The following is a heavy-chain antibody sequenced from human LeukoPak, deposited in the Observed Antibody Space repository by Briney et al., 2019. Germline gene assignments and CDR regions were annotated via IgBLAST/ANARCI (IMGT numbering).Heavy chain of an antibody. V-gene: IGHV3-23*01. J-gene: IGHJ4*02. CDR3: AKAPDDYGGNSLLY. CDR1: GFTFSSYA. Sequence: GGSLRPSCAASGFTFSSYAMSWVRQAPGKGLEWVAAISGSGGSTYYADSVKGRFTISRDNSKNTLYLQMNSLRAEDTAVYYCAKAPDDYGGNSLLYWGQGTLVTVSS. D-gene: IGHD4-23*01. CDR2: ISGSGGST.